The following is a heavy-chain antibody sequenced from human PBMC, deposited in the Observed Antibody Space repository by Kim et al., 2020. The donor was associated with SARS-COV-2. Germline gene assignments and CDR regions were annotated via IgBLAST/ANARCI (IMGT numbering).Heavy chain of an antibody. J-gene: IGHJ6*02. Sequence: GGSLRLSCAASGFTVSSNYMSWVRQAPGKGLEWVSVIYSGGSTYYADSVKGRFTISRDNSKNTLYLQMNSLRAEDTAVYYCARDRTNYDILTGAVNYYGMDVWGQGTTVTVSS. D-gene: IGHD3-9*01. CDR1: GFTVSSNY. V-gene: IGHV3-53*01. CDR2: IYSGGST. CDR3: ARDRTNYDILTGAVNYYGMDV.